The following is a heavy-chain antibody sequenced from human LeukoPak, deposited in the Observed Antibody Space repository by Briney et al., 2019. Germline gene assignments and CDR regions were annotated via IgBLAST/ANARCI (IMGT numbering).Heavy chain of an antibody. CDR2: IRYDGSNK. V-gene: IGHV3-30*02. CDR1: GFTFSSYG. J-gene: IGHJ4*02. Sequence: PGGSLRLSCAASGFTFSSYGMHWVRQAPGKGLEWVAFIRYDGSNKYYADSVKGRFTISRDNSKNTLCLQMNSLRAEDTAVYYCAKDQVKGAYHTASEFDYWGQGTLVTVSS. CDR3: AKDQVKGAYHTASEFDY. D-gene: IGHD1-26*01.